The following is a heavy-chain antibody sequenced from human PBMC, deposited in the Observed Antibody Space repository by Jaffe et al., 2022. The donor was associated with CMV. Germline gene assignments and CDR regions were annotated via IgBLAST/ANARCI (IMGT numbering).Heavy chain of an antibody. CDR1: GGSISGFY. Sequence: QVQLQESGPGLVKPSETLSLTCAVSGGSISGFYWSWIRQPPGRGLECIGYIYSNGNTYYNPSLRSRLTMSVDTSKNQFSLKLTSVTAADTAVYYCARLPYYHGSGTYSQFDFWGQGTLVTVSS. J-gene: IGHJ4*02. CDR3: ARLPYYHGSGTYSQFDF. V-gene: IGHV4-59*01. CDR2: IYSNGNT. D-gene: IGHD3-10*01.